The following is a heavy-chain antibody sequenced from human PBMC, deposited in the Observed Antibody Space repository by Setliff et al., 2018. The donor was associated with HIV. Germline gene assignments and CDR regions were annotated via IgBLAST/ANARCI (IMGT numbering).Heavy chain of an antibody. CDR2: IYSNGNT. CDR3: ARVGYHGSGRYSFDY. D-gene: IGHD3-10*01. J-gene: IGHJ4*02. V-gene: IGHV4-61*02. CDR1: GGSISSRSYY. Sequence: SETLSLTCTVSGGSISSRSYYWSWLRQPAGKGLEWIGRIYSNGNTDYNPSLKSRVTISVDTSKNQFSLKLSSVTVADTAVYYCARVGYHGSGRYSFDYWGQGTLVTVSS.